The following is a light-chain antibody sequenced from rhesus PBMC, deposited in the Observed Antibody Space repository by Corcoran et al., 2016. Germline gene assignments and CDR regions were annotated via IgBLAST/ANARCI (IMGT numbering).Light chain of an antibody. V-gene: IGKV1-25*01. J-gene: IGKJ2*01. Sequence: DIQMTQSPSSLSASVGDRVTITCRASQGITNDLAWYQQKPGETPKLLIYEGYSLQSGIPSRFSGSGSGTDFTLTISSLQSEDFATYYCQHYYSTPYSFGQGTKVEIK. CDR3: QHYYSTPYS. CDR2: EGY. CDR1: QGITND.